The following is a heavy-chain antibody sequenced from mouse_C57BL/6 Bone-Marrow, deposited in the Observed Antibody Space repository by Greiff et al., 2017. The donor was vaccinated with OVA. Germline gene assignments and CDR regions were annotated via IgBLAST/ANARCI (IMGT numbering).Heavy chain of an antibody. V-gene: IGHV1-4*01. J-gene: IGHJ4*01. D-gene: IGHD3-2*02. CDR3: ARSRSGQLRLHAMDY. CDR1: GYTFTSYT. CDR2: INPSSGYT. Sequence: VQLQESGAELARPGASVKMSCKASGYTFTSYTMHWVKQRPGQGLEWIGYINPSSGYTKYNQKFKDKATLTADKSSSTAYMQLSSLTSEDSAVYYCARSRSGQLRLHAMDYWGQGTSVTVSS.